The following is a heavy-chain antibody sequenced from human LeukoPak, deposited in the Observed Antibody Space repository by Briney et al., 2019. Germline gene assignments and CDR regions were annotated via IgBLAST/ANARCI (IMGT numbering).Heavy chain of an antibody. CDR3: ASLVAVVSGWYYFDY. CDR2: IIPIFGTA. CDR1: GGTFSSYA. Sequence: SVKVSCKASGGTFSSYAISWVRQAPGQGLEWMGGIIPIFGTANYGQKFQGRVTITADESTSTAYMELSSLRSEDTAVYYCASLVAVVSGWYYFDYWGQGTLVTVSS. D-gene: IGHD6-19*01. J-gene: IGHJ4*02. V-gene: IGHV1-69*13.